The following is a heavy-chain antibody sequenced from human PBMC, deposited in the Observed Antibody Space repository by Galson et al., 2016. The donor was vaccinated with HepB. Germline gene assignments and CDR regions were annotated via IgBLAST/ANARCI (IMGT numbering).Heavy chain of an antibody. CDR3: TGGGSYPPDY. Sequence: SLRLSCAASGFTFSVSTVHWVRQASGKGLEWVGRIKTNANNYATSYAASVKGRFIISRDDSKNTAYLQMISLKSDDTAVYYCTGGGSYPPDYWGQGTLVTVSS. CDR2: IKTNANNYAT. D-gene: IGHD1-26*01. J-gene: IGHJ4*02. CDR1: GFTFSVST. V-gene: IGHV3-73*01.